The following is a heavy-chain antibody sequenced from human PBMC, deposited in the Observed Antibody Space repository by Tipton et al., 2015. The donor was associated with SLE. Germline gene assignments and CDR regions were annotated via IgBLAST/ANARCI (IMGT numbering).Heavy chain of an antibody. V-gene: IGHV5-51*03. J-gene: IGHJ6*02. CDR3: ARLLPPGYNGLDV. CDR2: IYPYDSDT. CDR1: GYRFSNYW. Sequence: QLVQSGAEVKQPGESLKISCKASGYRFSNYWIAWVRQMPGKGLEWMGIIYPYDSDTRYSPSFQGQVTLSADKSISTAYLQWSSLKASDTAIYYCARLLPPGYNGLDVWGQGTTVTVSS.